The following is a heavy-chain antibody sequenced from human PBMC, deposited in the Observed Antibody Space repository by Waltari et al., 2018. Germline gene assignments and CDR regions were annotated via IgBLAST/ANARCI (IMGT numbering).Heavy chain of an antibody. J-gene: IGHJ3*02. CDR1: GYTFTASY. Sequence: QIQIMQSGAEVQKPGASVKVYCHAPGYTFTASYLHWARQAHGQGLEWMGWINSNTGGADCAQSFQGRVTVTRDTSISTVYMELSGLTSDDTAVYYCAREALGGTKAFDMWGQGTMVTVSS. D-gene: IGHD1-7*01. CDR2: INSNTGGA. CDR3: AREALGGTKAFDM. V-gene: IGHV1-2*02.